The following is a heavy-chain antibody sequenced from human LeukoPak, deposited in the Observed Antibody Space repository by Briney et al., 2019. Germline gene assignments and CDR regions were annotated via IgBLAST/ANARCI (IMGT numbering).Heavy chain of an antibody. Sequence: ASVKVSCKASGGTFSSYAISWVRQAPGQGLEWMGGIIPIFGTANYAQKFQGRVTITTDESTSTAYMELSSLRSEDTAVCYCARGYCSSTSCYYVYWGQGTLVTASS. D-gene: IGHD2-2*01. J-gene: IGHJ4*02. V-gene: IGHV1-69*05. CDR3: ARGYCSSTSCYYVY. CDR2: IIPIFGTA. CDR1: GGTFSSYA.